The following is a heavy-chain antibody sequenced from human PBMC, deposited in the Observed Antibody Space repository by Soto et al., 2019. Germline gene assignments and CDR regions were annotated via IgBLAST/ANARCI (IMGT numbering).Heavy chain of an antibody. V-gene: IGHV1-69*06. D-gene: IGHD3-3*01. CDR1: GGTFSSYA. CDR3: AIYDFWSGNLSFDY. Sequence: SVKVSCKASGGTFSSYAISCVRQAPGQGLEWMGGIIPIFGTANYAQKFQGRVTITADKSTSTAYMELSSLRSEDTAVYYCAIYDFWSGNLSFDYWGQGTLVTVSS. J-gene: IGHJ4*02. CDR2: IIPIFGTA.